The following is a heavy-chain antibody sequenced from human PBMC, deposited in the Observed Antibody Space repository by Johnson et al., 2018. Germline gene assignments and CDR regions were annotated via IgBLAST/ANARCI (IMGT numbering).Heavy chain of an antibody. CDR3: ARAHYGDYGYYMDV. V-gene: IGHV3-64*01. CDR1: GFTFSNYA. D-gene: IGHD4-17*01. CDR2: IGSNGGST. Sequence: VQLVESGGGLVQPXGSLRLSCAASGFTFSNYAMHWVRQAPGKGLEYVSAIGSNGGSTYYANSVKGRFTIPRHNSKNTLYLKMGSLRAEDRAVYYCARAHYGDYGYYMDVWGKGTTVTVSS. J-gene: IGHJ6*03.